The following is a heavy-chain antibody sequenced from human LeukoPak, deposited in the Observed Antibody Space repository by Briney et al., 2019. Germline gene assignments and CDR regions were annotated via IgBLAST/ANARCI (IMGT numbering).Heavy chain of an antibody. CDR3: ARESYYDSSGYYRRDFDY. V-gene: IGHV4-61*02. J-gene: IGHJ4*02. CDR1: GGTISSCCYN. Sequence: SQTLSLTCTASGGTISSCCYNWSWIRQPDGQGLEWIGRIYTSGTTYYNTSIKSLVTIRVDTSNNQYFRMLSSVTAAETAVYYCARESYYDSSGYYRRDFDYWGQGTLVTVSS. D-gene: IGHD3-22*01. CDR2: IYTSGTT.